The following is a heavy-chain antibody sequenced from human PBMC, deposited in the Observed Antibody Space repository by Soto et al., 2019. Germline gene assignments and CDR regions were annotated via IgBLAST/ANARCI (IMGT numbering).Heavy chain of an antibody. CDR3: ARDAVDNFWSSLSNLARGFDP. CDR1: GYTFTSYA. J-gene: IGHJ5*02. D-gene: IGHD3-3*01. CDR2: INAGNGNT. V-gene: IGHV1-3*01. Sequence: ASVKVSCKASGYTFTSYAMHWVRQAPGQRLGWMGWINAGNGNTKYSQKFQGRVTITRDTSASTAYMELSSLRSEDTAVYYCARDAVDNFWSSLSNLARGFDPWGQGTLVTVSS.